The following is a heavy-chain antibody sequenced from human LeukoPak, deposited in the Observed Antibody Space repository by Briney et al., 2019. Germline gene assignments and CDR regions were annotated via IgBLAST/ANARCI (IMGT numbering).Heavy chain of an antibody. D-gene: IGHD3-10*01. CDR2: IGSGGNP. CDR1: GFSFSSYD. J-gene: IGHJ6*02. Sequence: GGSLRLSCAGSGFSFSSYDMHWVRQGTGKGLEWVSGIGSGGNPYYPGSEKGRFTISRENVKNSLYLQINTLRAGDTAVYYCAREVSGCMDVWGQGTTVTVSS. V-gene: IGHV3-13*05. CDR3: AREVSGCMDV.